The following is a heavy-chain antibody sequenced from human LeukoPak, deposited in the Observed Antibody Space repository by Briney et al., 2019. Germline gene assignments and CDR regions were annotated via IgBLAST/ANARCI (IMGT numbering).Heavy chain of an antibody. CDR2: VHYSGNT. J-gene: IGHJ5*02. CDR1: GDSISSSIYY. CDR3: ARGLNCSSTSCYEKARWFDP. Sequence: SETLSLTCTVSGDSISSSIYYWGWIRQPPGKGLEWIGSVHYSGNTYYSPSLKSRVTISIDTSKNQFSLKLSSVTAADTAVYYCARGLNCSSTSCYEKARWFDPWGQGTLVTVSS. V-gene: IGHV4-39*01. D-gene: IGHD2-2*01.